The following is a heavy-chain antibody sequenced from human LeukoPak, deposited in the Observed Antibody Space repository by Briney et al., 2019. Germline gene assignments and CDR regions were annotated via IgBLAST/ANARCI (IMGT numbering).Heavy chain of an antibody. V-gene: IGHV4-31*03. D-gene: IGHD2-2*01. Sequence: SETLSLTCTVSGGSISSGGYYWSWIRQHPGKGPEWIGYIYYSGSTYYNPSLKSRVTISVDTSKNQFSLKLSSVTAADTAVYYCASAWRGYYSSTSCSDDAFDIWGQGTMVTVSS. CDR1: GGSISSGGYY. J-gene: IGHJ3*02. CDR2: IYYSGST. CDR3: ASAWRGYYSSTSCSDDAFDI.